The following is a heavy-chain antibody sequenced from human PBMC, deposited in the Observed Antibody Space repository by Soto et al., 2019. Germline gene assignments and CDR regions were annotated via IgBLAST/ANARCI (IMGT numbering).Heavy chain of an antibody. Sequence: GESLETYCKGSGCSFTSYWIGWVRQMPGKGLEWMGIIYPGDSDTRYSPSFQGQVTISADKSISTAYLQWSSLKASDTAMYYCARPSYSSRIGFQYYFYYWGQGTLVTVSS. V-gene: IGHV5-51*01. CDR2: IYPGDSDT. CDR1: GCSFTSYW. D-gene: IGHD6-13*01. J-gene: IGHJ4*02. CDR3: ARPSYSSRIGFQYYFYY.